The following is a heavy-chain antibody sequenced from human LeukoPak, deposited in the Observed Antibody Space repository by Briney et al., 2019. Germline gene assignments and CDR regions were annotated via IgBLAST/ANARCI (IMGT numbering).Heavy chain of an antibody. CDR3: ARDLGIAAAGKRTPGDY. CDR1: GYTFTGYY. D-gene: IGHD6-13*01. V-gene: IGHV1-2*02. J-gene: IGHJ4*02. Sequence: ASVKVSCKASGYTFTGYYMHWVRQAPGQGLEWMGWINPNSGGTNYAQKFQGRVTMTRDTSISTAYMELSRLRSDDTAVYYCARDLGIAAAGKRTPGDYWGQGTLVTVSS. CDR2: INPNSGGT.